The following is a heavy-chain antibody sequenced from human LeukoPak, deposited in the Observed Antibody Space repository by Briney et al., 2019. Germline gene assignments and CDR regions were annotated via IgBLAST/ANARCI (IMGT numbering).Heavy chain of an antibody. V-gene: IGHV3-21*01. D-gene: IGHD5-18*01. J-gene: IGHJ4*02. CDR1: GFTFSDYD. Sequence: GGSLRLSCAASGFTFSDYDMNWVRQAPGKGLEWVSSISSSSIYVSYADSVKGRFTISRDNAKNSLYLQMNSLRDEDTAVYYCARDSDTAMDYFDYWGQGTLVTVSS. CDR3: ARDSDTAMDYFDY. CDR2: ISSSSIYV.